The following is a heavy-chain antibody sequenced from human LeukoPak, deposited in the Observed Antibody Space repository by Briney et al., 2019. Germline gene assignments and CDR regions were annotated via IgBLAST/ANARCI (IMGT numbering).Heavy chain of an antibody. D-gene: IGHD6-19*01. V-gene: IGHV3-48*04. J-gene: IGHJ4*02. Sequence: GGSLRLSCAASGFALSSYAMNWVRQAPGKGLERLSYISSSSSTICYAVSVKGRFTISRDNAKHSLYLQMNSLRAEDTAVYYCTRDPLVGAVPGTFDYWGQGILVTVSS. CDR1: GFALSSYA. CDR2: ISSSSSTI. CDR3: TRDPLVGAVPGTFDY.